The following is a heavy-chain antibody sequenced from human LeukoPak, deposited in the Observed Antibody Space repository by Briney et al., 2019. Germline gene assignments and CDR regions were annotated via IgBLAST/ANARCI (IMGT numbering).Heavy chain of an antibody. J-gene: IGHJ4*02. Sequence: HPGGSLRLSCAASGFTFSSYEMNWVRQAPGKGLEWVSYISSSGSTIYYADSVKGRFTISRDNAKNSLYLQMNSLRAEDTAVYYCARGSGPAYCGGDCYTDYWGQGTLVTVSS. CDR2: ISSSGSTI. V-gene: IGHV3-48*03. CDR1: GFTFSSYE. CDR3: ARGSGPAYCGGDCYTDY. D-gene: IGHD2-21*02.